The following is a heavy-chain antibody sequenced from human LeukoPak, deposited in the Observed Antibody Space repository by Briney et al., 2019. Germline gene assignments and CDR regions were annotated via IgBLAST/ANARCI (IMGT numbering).Heavy chain of an antibody. CDR2: INHSGST. CDR3: ARTGDSGSHNFDY. D-gene: IGHD1-26*01. CDR1: GGSFSGYY. J-gene: IGHJ4*02. V-gene: IGHV4-34*01. Sequence: SEPPSLPCAVYGGSFSGYYWSWIRQPPGKGLEWIGEINHSGSTNYNPSLKSRVTISVDTSKNQFSLKLSSVTAADTAVYYCARTGDSGSHNFDYWGQGTLVTVSS.